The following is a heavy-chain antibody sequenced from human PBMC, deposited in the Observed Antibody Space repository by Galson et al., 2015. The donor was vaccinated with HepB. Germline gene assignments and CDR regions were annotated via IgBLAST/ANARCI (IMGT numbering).Heavy chain of an antibody. Sequence: SVKVSCKASRDTFTKYYIHWVRQAPGQGLEWMGIINPSGGTTNYAQRFKGRVTMTRDTLTSTVYMDLRSLASEDTALYYCTRDSLGIYQFDYWGQGTLVTVSS. V-gene: IGHV1-46*01. CDR2: INPSGGTT. CDR3: TRDSLGIYQFDY. J-gene: IGHJ4*02. CDR1: RDTFTKYY. D-gene: IGHD1-26*01.